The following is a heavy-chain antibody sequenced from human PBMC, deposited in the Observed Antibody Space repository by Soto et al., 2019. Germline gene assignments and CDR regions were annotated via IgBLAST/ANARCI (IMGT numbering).Heavy chain of an antibody. CDR2: IHNGERT. CDR3: SYGDSPGPIDH. D-gene: IGHD4-17*01. Sequence: SETLSLTCSVSGASIISYYWSGFRQAPGKGLEYIGYIHNGERTNYNPSLESRVTISADTSKNQFSLRLSSVTAADTAMYYCSYGDSPGPIDHWGQGTLVTVSS. CDR1: GASIISYY. J-gene: IGHJ4*02. V-gene: IGHV4-59*01.